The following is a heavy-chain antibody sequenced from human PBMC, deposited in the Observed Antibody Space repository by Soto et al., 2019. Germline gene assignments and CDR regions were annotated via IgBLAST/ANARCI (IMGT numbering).Heavy chain of an antibody. CDR3: AREAGPDRWFDP. D-gene: IGHD6-19*01. CDR2: ISTSGTT. CDR1: GASISSYF. J-gene: IGHJ5*02. V-gene: IGHV4-4*07. Sequence: QVQLQESGPGLVEPSETLSLTCTVSGASISSYFWTWIRQPAGKGLDWIGRISTSGTTNYNPSLNRLVTMSVDTSKNHFSMNLSSVTAADTAVYYCAREAGPDRWFDPWGQGTLVTVSS.